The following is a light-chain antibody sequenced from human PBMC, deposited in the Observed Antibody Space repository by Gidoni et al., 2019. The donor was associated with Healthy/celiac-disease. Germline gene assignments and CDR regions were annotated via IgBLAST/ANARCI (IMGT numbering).Light chain of an antibody. CDR2: AAS. CDR1: QGISSY. CDR3: QQLNSYPSG. J-gene: IGKJ2*01. V-gene: IGKV1-9*01. Sequence: DIQLTQSPSFLSASVGDRVTITCWASQGISSYLACYQQKPGKAPKLLIYAASTLQSGVPPRFSGSGSGTEFTLTISSLQPEDFATYYCQQLNSYPSGFGQGTKLEIK.